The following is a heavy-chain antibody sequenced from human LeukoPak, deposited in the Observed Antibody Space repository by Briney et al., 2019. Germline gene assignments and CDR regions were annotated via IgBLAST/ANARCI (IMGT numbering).Heavy chain of an antibody. CDR3: TTDRGDYGSGSYEIYYYYMDV. J-gene: IGHJ6*03. Sequence: GGSLRLSCAASGSTFSNAWMSWVRQAPGKGLEWVGRIKSKTDDGTTDYAAPVKGRFTISRDDSKNTLYLQMNSLKTEDTAVYYCTTDRGDYGSGSYEIYYYYMDVWGKGTTVTVSS. V-gene: IGHV3-15*01. D-gene: IGHD3-10*01. CDR2: IKSKTDDGTT. CDR1: GSTFSNAW.